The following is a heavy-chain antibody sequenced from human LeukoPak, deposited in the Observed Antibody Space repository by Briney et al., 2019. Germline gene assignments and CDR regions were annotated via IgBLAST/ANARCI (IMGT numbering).Heavy chain of an antibody. D-gene: IGHD3-9*01. CDR1: GFTISNAW. Sequence: GGPLRLSCAASGFTISNAWLSWVRQDPGKGLEWFGRVKSKTDGGTTDYAAPVKGRSTISTEDSKNTLYLQMNSLKTEDTAVYYCTQDILTGYHYNRFDPWGQGTLVTVSS. J-gene: IGHJ5*02. CDR2: VKSKTDGGTT. CDR3: TQDILTGYHYNRFDP. V-gene: IGHV3-15*01.